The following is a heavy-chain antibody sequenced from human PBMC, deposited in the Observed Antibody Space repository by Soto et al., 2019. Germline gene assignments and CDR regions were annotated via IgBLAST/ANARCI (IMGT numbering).Heavy chain of an antibody. V-gene: IGHV4-31*03. J-gene: IGHJ6*02. CDR2: IYYSGNT. CDR1: GGSIRSGGYY. Sequence: SETLSLTCTVSGGSIRSGGYYWSWVRQNPRRGLEWIGNIYYSGNTYYNPSLKSRLTISVDTSKNQFSLNPSSVTAADTAVYYCARDRLMATAGTARHYFGLDVWGQGTTVTVSS. D-gene: IGHD5-18*01. CDR3: ARDRLMATAGTARHYFGLDV.